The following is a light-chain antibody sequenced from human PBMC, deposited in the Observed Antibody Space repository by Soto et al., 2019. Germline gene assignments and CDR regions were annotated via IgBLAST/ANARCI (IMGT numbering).Light chain of an antibody. CDR2: RNN. CDR1: SSNIGSNY. Sequence: QSVLTQPPSASGTPGQRVTISCYGSSSNIGSNYVYWYQQLPGTAPKLLIYRNNQRPSGVRDRFSGSKSGTSASLAISGLRSEDEADYYCAAWDDSLSGYVFGTGTKLTVL. CDR3: AAWDDSLSGYV. V-gene: IGLV1-47*01. J-gene: IGLJ1*01.